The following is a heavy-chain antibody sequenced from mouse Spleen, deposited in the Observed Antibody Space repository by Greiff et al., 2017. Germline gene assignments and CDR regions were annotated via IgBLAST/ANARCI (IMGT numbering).Heavy chain of an antibody. CDR2: IDPETGGT. Sequence: QVQLKESGAELVRPGASVTLSCKASGYTFTDYEMHWVKQTPVHGLEWIGAIDPETGGTAYNQKFKGKAILTADKSSSTAYMELRSLTSEDSAVYYCTRGYGSSVAYWGQGTLVTVSA. D-gene: IGHD1-1*01. CDR1: GYTFTDYE. V-gene: IGHV1-15*01. CDR3: TRGYGSSVAY. J-gene: IGHJ3*01.